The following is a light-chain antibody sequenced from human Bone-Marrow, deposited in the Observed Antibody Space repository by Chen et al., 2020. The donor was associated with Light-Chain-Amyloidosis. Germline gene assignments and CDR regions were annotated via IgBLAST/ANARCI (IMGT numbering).Light chain of an antibody. CDR3: HVWDRSSDRPV. J-gene: IGLJ3*02. CDR1: NIGSTS. Sequence: YVLTQPSSGSVAPGQTATIAFGGNNIGSTSVNWYQQMQGQATLLVLNDDSDRPAGIPERLSGSNSGNTATLTISSVEAGDEADYYCHVWDRSSDRPVFGGGTKLTVL. CDR2: DDS. V-gene: IGLV3-21*02.